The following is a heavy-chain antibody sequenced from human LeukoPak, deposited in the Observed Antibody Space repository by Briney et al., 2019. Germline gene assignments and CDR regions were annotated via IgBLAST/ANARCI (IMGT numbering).Heavy chain of an antibody. D-gene: IGHD3-22*01. CDR3: ARGSYYDSSGYPIANWFDP. CDR2: ISSSSSTI. Sequence: GGSLRLSCAASGSTFSSYSMNWVRQAPGKGLEWVSYISSSSSTIYYADSVKGRFTISRDNAKNSLYLQMNSLRDEDTAVYYCARGSYYDSSGYPIANWFDPWGQGTLVTVSS. V-gene: IGHV3-48*02. J-gene: IGHJ5*02. CDR1: GSTFSSYS.